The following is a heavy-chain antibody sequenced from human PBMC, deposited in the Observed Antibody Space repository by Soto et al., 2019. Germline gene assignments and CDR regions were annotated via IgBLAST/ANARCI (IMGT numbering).Heavy chain of an antibody. CDR3: ARDGVVGAGPNAFDI. D-gene: IGHD1-26*01. Sequence: GASVKVSCKASGYTFTSYDINWVRRASGQGLEWMGWMNPNSGNTGYAQKFQGRVTMTRNTSISTAYMELSGLRSEDTAVYYCARDGVVGAGPNAFDIWGQGTMVTASS. V-gene: IGHV1-8*01. J-gene: IGHJ3*02. CDR1: GYTFTSYD. CDR2: MNPNSGNT.